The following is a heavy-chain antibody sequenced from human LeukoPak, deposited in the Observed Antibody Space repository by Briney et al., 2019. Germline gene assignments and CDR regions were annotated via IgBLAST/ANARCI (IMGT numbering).Heavy chain of an antibody. V-gene: IGHV1-8*01. CDR2: MNPNSGDT. J-gene: IGHJ2*01. CDR3: ARPRGSYAYLYFDL. Sequence: ASVKVSCKASGYTFTSYDINWVRQATGQGLEWMGWMNPNSGDTGYVQKFQGRVTMTRDTSISTAYMELSSLRSEDTAVYYCARPRGSYAYLYFDLWGRGTLVTVSS. CDR1: GYTFTSYD. D-gene: IGHD3-16*01.